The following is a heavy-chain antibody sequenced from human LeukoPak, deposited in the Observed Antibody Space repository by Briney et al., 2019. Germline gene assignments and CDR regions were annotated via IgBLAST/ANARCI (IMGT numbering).Heavy chain of an antibody. V-gene: IGHV3-11*01. CDR3: ARDFHPRHDLGYCSSTSCYRGNNWFDP. D-gene: IGHD2-2*02. CDR2: ISSSGSTI. CDR1: GFTFSDYY. Sequence: GGSLRLSCAASGFTFSDYYMSWIRQAPGKGLEWVSYISSSGSTIYYADSVKGRFTISRDNAKNSLYLQMNSLRAEDTAVYYCARDFHPRHDLGYCSSTSCYRGNNWFDPWGQGTLVTVSS. J-gene: IGHJ5*02.